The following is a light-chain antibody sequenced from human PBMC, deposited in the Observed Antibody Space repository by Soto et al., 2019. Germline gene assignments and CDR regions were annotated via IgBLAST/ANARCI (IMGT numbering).Light chain of an antibody. CDR1: SSDVGAYDY. J-gene: IGLJ7*01. CDR3: SSYTSSSSVI. CDR2: DVK. V-gene: IGLV2-14*01. Sequence: QSALTQPASVSGSPGQSIAISCTGTSSDVGAYDYVSWYQQHPGKAPKLMIYDVKYRPSGVSNRFSGSKSGNTASLTISGLQSEDEADYCCSSYTSSSSVIFGGGTQLTVL.